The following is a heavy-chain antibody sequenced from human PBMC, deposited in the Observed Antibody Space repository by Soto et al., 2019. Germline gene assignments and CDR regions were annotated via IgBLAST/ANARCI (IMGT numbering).Heavy chain of an antibody. CDR2: IIPILGIA. J-gene: IGHJ6*03. Sequence: SVKVSCKASGGTFSSYTISWVRQAPGQGLEWMGRIIPILGIANYAQKFQGRVTITADKSTSTAYMELSSLRSEDTAVYYCARVHCIGGSCYASSPYYYYYYMDVWGKGTTVTVSS. V-gene: IGHV1-69*02. D-gene: IGHD2-15*01. CDR3: ARVHCIGGSCYASSPYYYYYYMDV. CDR1: GGTFSSYT.